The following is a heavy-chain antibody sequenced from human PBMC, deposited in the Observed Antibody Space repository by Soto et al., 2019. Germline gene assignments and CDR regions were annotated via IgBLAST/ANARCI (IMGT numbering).Heavy chain of an antibody. CDR1: GYSFTDYK. CDR3: ATWVDYGDFEGLDF. Sequence: ASLKVDCKPAGYSFTDYKLRCVRHTPGQGLEWMGWVDPNGGGSNSAQKFQGSVTMTWDTSITTAYLDLTRLTTNDTATYFCATWVDYGDFEGLDFWGQGTLVTVSS. CDR2: VDPNGGGS. J-gene: IGHJ4*02. D-gene: IGHD4-17*01. V-gene: IGHV1-2*04.